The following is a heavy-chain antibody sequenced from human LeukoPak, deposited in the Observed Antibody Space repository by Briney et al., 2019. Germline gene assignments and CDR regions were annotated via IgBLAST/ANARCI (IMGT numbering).Heavy chain of an antibody. D-gene: IGHD2-15*01. CDR2: ISSSSSYI. V-gene: IGHV3-21*01. CDR1: GFTFSSYN. Sequence: GGSLRLSCAASGFTFSSYNMNWVRQAPGKGLEWVSSISSSSSYIYYADSVKGRFTISRDSAKNSLFLQMNSLRAEDTAVYYCARDRWHDYWGQGTLVAVSS. CDR3: ARDRWHDY. J-gene: IGHJ4*02.